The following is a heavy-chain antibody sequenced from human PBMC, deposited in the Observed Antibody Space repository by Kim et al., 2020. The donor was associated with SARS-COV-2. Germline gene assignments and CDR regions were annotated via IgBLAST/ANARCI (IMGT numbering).Heavy chain of an antibody. J-gene: IGHJ1*01. CDR3: TICAREAGTCYFHH. D-gene: IGHD6-13*01. V-gene: IGHV3-23*01. Sequence: GGSLRLSCAASGLTFSSYAMTWVRQAPGKGLEWVSTITGSGGTTYYADSVRGWFTISRDNSRNTLHLQLSSLRAENTAVYYCTICAREAGTCYFHHWGQGTLVTVSS. CDR1: GLTFSSYA. CDR2: ITGSGGTT.